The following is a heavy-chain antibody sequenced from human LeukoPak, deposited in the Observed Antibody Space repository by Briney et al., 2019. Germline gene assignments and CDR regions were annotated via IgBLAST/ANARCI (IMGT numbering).Heavy chain of an antibody. CDR1: GGTFSSYA. Sequence: SVKVSCKASGGTFSSYAISWVRQAPGRGLEWMGRIIPILDIANYAQKFQGRVTITADKSASTAYMELRSLRSDDTAVYYCARGGGVAAAGIDYWGQGTLVTVSS. V-gene: IGHV1-69*04. D-gene: IGHD6-13*01. CDR2: IIPILDIA. CDR3: ARGGGVAAAGIDY. J-gene: IGHJ4*02.